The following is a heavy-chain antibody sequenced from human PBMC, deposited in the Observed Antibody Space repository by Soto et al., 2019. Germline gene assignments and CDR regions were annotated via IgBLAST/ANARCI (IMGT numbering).Heavy chain of an antibody. V-gene: IGHV1-69*01. Sequence: QVQLVQSGAEVKKPGSSVKFSCKASGGTFSSYAISWVRQAPGQGLEWMGGIIPIFGTANYAQKFQGRVTITADESTRTAYMELSSLRSEDTAVYYCAMGLYCSGGSCYGWFDPWGQGTLVTVSS. D-gene: IGHD2-15*01. CDR1: GGTFSSYA. CDR3: AMGLYCSGGSCYGWFDP. J-gene: IGHJ5*02. CDR2: IIPIFGTA.